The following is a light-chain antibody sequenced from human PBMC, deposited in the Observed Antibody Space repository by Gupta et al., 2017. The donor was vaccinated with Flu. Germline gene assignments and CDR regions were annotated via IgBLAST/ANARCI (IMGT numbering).Light chain of an antibody. CDR3: TSYSTSSTLVL. Sequence: QSALTQPASMSGSPGQSITISCTGTSSDVGDYDYVSWYQRRPGKAPKLMIYAVSSRPLGVSNRFSGSKSGNTASLTIXGXQAEDEXDYYCTSYSTSSTLVLFGGGTKVTVL. V-gene: IGLV2-14*01. CDR2: AVS. J-gene: IGLJ2*01. CDR1: SSDVGDYDY.